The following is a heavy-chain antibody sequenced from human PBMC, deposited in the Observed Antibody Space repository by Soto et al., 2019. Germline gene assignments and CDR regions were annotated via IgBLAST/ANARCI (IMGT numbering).Heavy chain of an antibody. CDR3: ARRKGIADATIEY. Sequence: PSETLSLTCAVYGESFSGYYWTWIRQFPGKGLEWIGEMNDNEDTNYNPSLKSRVSISVDTSKNQFSVKLTSVTAADTAVYYCARRKGIADATIEYWGQGALVTVSS. V-gene: IGHV4-34*01. J-gene: IGHJ4*02. CDR1: GESFSGYY. CDR2: MNDNEDT. D-gene: IGHD6-25*01.